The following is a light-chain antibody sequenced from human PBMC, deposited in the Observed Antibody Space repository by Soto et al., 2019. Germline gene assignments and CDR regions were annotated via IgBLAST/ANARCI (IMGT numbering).Light chain of an antibody. J-gene: IGLJ2*01. CDR1: TGAVTSGHY. CDR3: FLWYSGIVV. Sequence: QAVVTQEPSLTVSPGGTVTLTCGSSTGAVTSGHYPYWFQQKPGQAPRTLIYDTSNKHSWTPARFSGSLLGGKAALTLSGAQTDDEAEYYCFLWYSGIVVFGGGTKVTVL. V-gene: IGLV7-46*01. CDR2: DTS.